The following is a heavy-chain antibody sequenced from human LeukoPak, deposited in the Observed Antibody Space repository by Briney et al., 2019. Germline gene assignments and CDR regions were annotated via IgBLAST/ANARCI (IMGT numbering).Heavy chain of an antibody. V-gene: IGHV4-34*01. CDR1: DASISGYY. J-gene: IGHJ4*02. CDR2: INHSGST. D-gene: IGHD2-15*01. Sequence: SETLSLPCTVSDASISGYYWSWIRQPPGKGLEWIGEINHSGSTNYNPSLKSRVTISVDTSKNQFSLKLSSVTATDTAVYYCARGSQSLGYCSGGSCRAKIFDYWGQGTLVTVSS. CDR3: ARGSQSLGYCSGGSCRAKIFDY.